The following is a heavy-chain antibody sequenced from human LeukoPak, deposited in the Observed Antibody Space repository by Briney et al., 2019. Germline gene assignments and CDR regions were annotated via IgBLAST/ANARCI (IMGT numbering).Heavy chain of an antibody. Sequence: ASVKLSCTASGSTVSSYYIHWGRQPPGQGLEWMGWINPNSRGTNYAQHFQRRVTMTSDTSINTAYMERSRLRSDDTAVYYCARGPPGDSDSYLRDVWGKETSVTVSS. CDR2: INPNSRGT. V-gene: IGHV1-2*02. CDR1: GSTVSSYY. CDR3: ARGPPGDSDSYLRDV. J-gene: IGHJ6*03. D-gene: IGHD3-16*01.